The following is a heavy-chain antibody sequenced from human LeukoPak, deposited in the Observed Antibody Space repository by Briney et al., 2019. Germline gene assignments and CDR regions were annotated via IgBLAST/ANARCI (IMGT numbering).Heavy chain of an antibody. Sequence: SETLSLTCTVSGGSISSSSYYWGWIRQPPGKGLEWIGSIYYSGSTYYNPSLKSRVTISVDTSKNQFSLKLSSVTAADTAVYYCARDIVVVTAPGWFDPWGQGTLVTVSS. V-gene: IGHV4-39*07. CDR2: IYYSGST. CDR3: ARDIVVVTAPGWFDP. J-gene: IGHJ5*02. CDR1: GGSISSSSYY. D-gene: IGHD2-21*02.